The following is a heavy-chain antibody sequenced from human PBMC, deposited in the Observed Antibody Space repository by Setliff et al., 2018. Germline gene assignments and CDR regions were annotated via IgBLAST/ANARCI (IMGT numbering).Heavy chain of an antibody. D-gene: IGHD2-15*01. Sequence: SETLSLTCAAYGGTFSDYHWTWIRQSPEKGLEWIGEINHRGSTNYNPSLKSRVTITIDTSKDQFSLQVISMTAADTAVYYCARTCSGSGCYAGLESWGKGTPVTVSS. V-gene: IGHV4-34*01. CDR1: GGTFSDYH. CDR2: INHRGST. CDR3: ARTCSGSGCYAGLES. J-gene: IGHJ4*02.